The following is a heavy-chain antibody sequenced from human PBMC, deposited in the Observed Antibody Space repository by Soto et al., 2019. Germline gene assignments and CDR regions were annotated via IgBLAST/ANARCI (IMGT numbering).Heavy chain of an antibody. D-gene: IGHD2-15*01. Sequence: QIQLVQSGAEAKKPGASVRVSCMTSGYIFTTSAMHWVRLAPGQRLEWLGWINTGNGNTQYSQNFQGRVTITRDTSAKTAYMELSSLRSEDTAVYYCARDRATGFGSVVRRNWLDPWGQGTLVTVSS. CDR2: INTGNGNT. CDR1: GYIFTTSA. J-gene: IGHJ5*02. CDR3: ARDRATGFGSVVRRNWLDP. V-gene: IGHV1-3*04.